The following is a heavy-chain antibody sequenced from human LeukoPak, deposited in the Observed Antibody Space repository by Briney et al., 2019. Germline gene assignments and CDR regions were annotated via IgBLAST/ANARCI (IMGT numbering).Heavy chain of an antibody. CDR3: ANEEATRYYFDY. D-gene: IGHD5-12*01. CDR1: GFTFSSYA. Sequence: WGTLRLYCAASGFTFSSYAMSWVRQAPGQGRGWVSAISGSGGSTYYADSVKGRFTISRDNSKNTLYLQMNSLRAEDTAVYYCANEEATRYYFDYWGQGTLVTVSS. J-gene: IGHJ4*02. CDR2: ISGSGGST. V-gene: IGHV3-23*01.